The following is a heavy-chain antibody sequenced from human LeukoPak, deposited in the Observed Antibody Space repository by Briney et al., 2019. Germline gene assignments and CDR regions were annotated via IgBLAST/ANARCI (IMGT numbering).Heavy chain of an antibody. CDR2: IYSGGST. CDR3: AREADSGYDSGTGFDY. D-gene: IGHD5-12*01. Sequence: PGGSLRLSCAASGFTVSSNYMSWVRQAPGKGLEWVSVIYSGGSTYYADSVKGRFTISRDNSKNTLYLQMNSLRAEDTAVYYCAREADSGYDSGTGFDYWGQGTLVTVSS. CDR1: GFTVSSNY. J-gene: IGHJ4*02. V-gene: IGHV3-53*01.